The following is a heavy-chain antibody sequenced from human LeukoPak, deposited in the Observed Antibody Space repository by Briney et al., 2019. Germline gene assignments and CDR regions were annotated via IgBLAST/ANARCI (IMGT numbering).Heavy chain of an antibody. D-gene: IGHD3-16*02. CDR1: GYTFTSYY. J-gene: IGHJ4*02. CDR2: INPSGGST. V-gene: IGHV1-46*01. Sequence: GASVKVSCTASGYTFTSYYMHWVRQAPGQGLEWMGIINPSGGSTSYAQKFQGRVAMTRDTSTSTVYMELSSLRSEDTAVYYCARGIGITFGGVIVRDPDFDYWGQGTLVTVSS. CDR3: ARGIGITFGGVIVRDPDFDY.